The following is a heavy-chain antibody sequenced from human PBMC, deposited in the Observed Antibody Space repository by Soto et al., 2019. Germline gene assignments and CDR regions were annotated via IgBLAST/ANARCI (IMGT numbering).Heavy chain of an antibody. D-gene: IGHD6-19*01. CDR2: IKSKTDGGTT. J-gene: IGHJ4*02. CDR3: TTDWISRAVAGYDY. CDR1: GFTFSNAW. Sequence: NPGGSLRLSCAASGFTFSNAWMSWVRQAPGKGLEWVGRIKSKTDGGTTDYAAPVKGRFTISRDDSKNTLYLQMNSLKTEDTAVYYCTTDWISRAVAGYDYWGQGTLVTVSS. V-gene: IGHV3-15*01.